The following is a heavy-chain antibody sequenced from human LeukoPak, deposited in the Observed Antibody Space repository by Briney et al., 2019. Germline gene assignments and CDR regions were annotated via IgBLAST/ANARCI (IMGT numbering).Heavy chain of an antibody. J-gene: IGHJ1*01. V-gene: IGHV3-23*01. Sequence: PGGSLRLSCSASGFTFSSYAMSWVRQAPGKGLEWVSAISGSGGSTYYADSVKGRFTISRDNSKNTLYLQMNSLRAEDTAVYYCAKTSYVIAAAAGIHPQMPPQIEYFQHWGQGTLVTVSS. CDR3: AKTSYVIAAAAGIHPQMPPQIEYFQH. CDR1: GFTFSSYA. D-gene: IGHD6-13*01. CDR2: ISGSGGST.